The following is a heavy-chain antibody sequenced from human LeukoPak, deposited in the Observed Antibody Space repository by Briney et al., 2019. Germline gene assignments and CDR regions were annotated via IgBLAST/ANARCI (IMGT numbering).Heavy chain of an antibody. CDR1: GFTFGNAW. J-gene: IGHJ4*02. Sequence: SGGSLRLSCAASGFTFGNAWMNWVRQAPGKGLEWVGRIKTKTDGGTTDYAAPVKGRLTISRDDSKNTLYLQMSSLRTEDTAVYYCTTDSIAVTGTANWGQGTLVTVSS. CDR3: TTDSIAVTGTAN. D-gene: IGHD6-19*01. V-gene: IGHV3-15*07. CDR2: IKTKTDGGTT.